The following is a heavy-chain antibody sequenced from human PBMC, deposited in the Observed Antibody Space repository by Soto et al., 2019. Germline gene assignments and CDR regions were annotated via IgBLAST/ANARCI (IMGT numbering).Heavy chain of an antibody. CDR1: GFTFSSYW. CDR3: ARDHGGLYCSRTSSYVLVECYDMDV. CDR2: INSDGSST. J-gene: IGHJ6*02. D-gene: IGHD2-2*01. V-gene: IGHV3-74*01. Sequence: GGSLRLSCAASGFTFSSYWMHWVRQAPGKGLVWVSRINSDGSSTSYADSVKGRFTISRDNAKNTLYRQMNSLRAEDTAVYYCARDHGGLYCSRTSSYVLVECYDMDVWGHGTTVTVSS.